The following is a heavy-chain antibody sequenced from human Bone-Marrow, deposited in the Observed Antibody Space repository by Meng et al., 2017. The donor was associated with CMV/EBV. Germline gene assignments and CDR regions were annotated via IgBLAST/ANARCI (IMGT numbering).Heavy chain of an antibody. CDR2: IYYSGST. CDR1: GGSISSSSYY. J-gene: IGHJ5*02. CDR3: GFDYGGRELDNWFDP. V-gene: IGHV4-39*01. Sequence: SEPLSLTCTVSGGSISSSSYYWGWIRQPPGKGLEWIGSIYYSGSTYYNPSLKSRVTISVDTSKNQFSLKLSSVTAADTAVYYCGFDYGGRELDNWFDPWGQGTPVTVSS. D-gene: IGHD4/OR15-4a*01.